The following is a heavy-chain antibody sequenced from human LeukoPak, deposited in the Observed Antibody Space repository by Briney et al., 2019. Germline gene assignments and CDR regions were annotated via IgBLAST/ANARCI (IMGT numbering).Heavy chain of an antibody. CDR1: GGSMSSGSYY. J-gene: IGHJ5*02. Sequence: SQTLSLTCTVSGGSMSSGSYYWSWIRQPAGKGLEWIGRIYTTGSTNYNPSLKSRVTISVDTSKNQFSLKLSSVTAADTAVFYCAREGAGYGWFDPWGQGTLVTVSS. CDR3: AREGAGYGWFDP. D-gene: IGHD5-18*01. V-gene: IGHV4-61*02. CDR2: IYTTGST.